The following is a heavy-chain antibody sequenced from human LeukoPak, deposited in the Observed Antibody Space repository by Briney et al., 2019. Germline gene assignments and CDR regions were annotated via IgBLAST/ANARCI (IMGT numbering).Heavy chain of an antibody. J-gene: IGHJ4*02. CDR1: GFTFSSYA. Sequence: PGGSLRLSCAASGFTFSSYAMSWVRQAPGKGLEWVSAISGSGGSTYYADSVKGRFTISRDNSKNTLYLQMNSLRAEDKAVYYCAKGRAYNWNYMVYFDYWGQGTLVTVSS. CDR3: AKGRAYNWNYMVYFDY. CDR2: ISGSGGST. V-gene: IGHV3-23*01. D-gene: IGHD1-7*01.